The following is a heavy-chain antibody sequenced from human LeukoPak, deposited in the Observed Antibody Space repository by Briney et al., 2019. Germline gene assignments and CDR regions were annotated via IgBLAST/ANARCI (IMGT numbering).Heavy chain of an antibody. V-gene: IGHV1-2*02. Sequence: GASVKVSCKASGYTFTGYYMHWVRQAPGQGLEWMGWINPNSGGTNYAQKFQGRVTMTRNTSISTAYMELSSLRSEDTAVYYCARGQIGNYYYYYYMDVWGKGTTVTISS. CDR2: INPNSGGT. J-gene: IGHJ6*03. CDR1: GYTFTGYY. CDR3: ARGQIGNYYYYYYMDV.